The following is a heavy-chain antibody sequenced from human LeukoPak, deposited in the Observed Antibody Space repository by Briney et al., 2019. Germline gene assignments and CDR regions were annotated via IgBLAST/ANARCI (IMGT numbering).Heavy chain of an antibody. Sequence: ASVKVSCKASGYTFTSYGISWVRQAPGQGLEWMGWISAYNGNTNYAQKLQGRVTMTTDTSTSTAYMELRSLRSDDTAVYYCAGTAASGGLRWYHFDYWGQGTLVTVSS. D-gene: IGHD4-23*01. CDR3: AGTAASGGLRWYHFDY. CDR1: GYTFTSYG. CDR2: ISAYNGNT. V-gene: IGHV1-18*01. J-gene: IGHJ4*02.